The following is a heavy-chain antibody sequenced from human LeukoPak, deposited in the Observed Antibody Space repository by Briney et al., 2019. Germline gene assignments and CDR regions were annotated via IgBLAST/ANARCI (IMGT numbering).Heavy chain of an antibody. V-gene: IGHV4-59*01. J-gene: IGHJ3*02. CDR3: ARDRYSSSWYDAFDI. Sequence: PSETLSLTCTVSGGSISSYYWSWIRQPPGKGLEWIGYIYYSGSTNYNPSLKSRVTISVDTSKNQFSLKLSSVTAADTAVYYCARDRYSSSWYDAFDIWGQGTMVTVSS. CDR1: GGSISSYY. CDR2: IYYSGST. D-gene: IGHD6-13*01.